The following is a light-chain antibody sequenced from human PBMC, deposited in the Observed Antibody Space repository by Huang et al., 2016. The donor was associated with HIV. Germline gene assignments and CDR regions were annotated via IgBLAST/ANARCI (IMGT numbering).Light chain of an antibody. V-gene: IGKV3-15*01. CDR3: QQYESWPPLT. CDR2: ATS. Sequence: EIVMTQSPDTLSVSPGERATLPCRASQGVRDKLAWYQQKPGQAPRLLLHATSTRAAGVPARFSGSGSGTEFTLTISSLQSEDCGVYYCQQYESWPPLTFGGGTKVEIK. J-gene: IGKJ4*01. CDR1: QGVRDK.